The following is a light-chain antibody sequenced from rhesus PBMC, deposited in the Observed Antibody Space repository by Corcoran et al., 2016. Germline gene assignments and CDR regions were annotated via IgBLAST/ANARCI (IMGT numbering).Light chain of an antibody. Sequence: DIQMTQSPSSLSASVGDTVTITCRASQSISSGLDWYQQKPGKAPTLLIYKTSMLQSWVPARFSGSGSWTDFTLPIRSLQPEDFATYYCLHYNSSPWTFGQGTKVEIK. J-gene: IGKJ1*01. CDR1: QSISSG. CDR3: LHYNSSPWT. CDR2: KTS. V-gene: IGKV1-22*01.